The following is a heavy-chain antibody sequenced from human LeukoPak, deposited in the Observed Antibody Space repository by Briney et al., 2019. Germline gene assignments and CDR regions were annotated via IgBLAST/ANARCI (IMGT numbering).Heavy chain of an antibody. CDR3: ARVVATAAGFYGMDV. CDR1: GGSISSYY. V-gene: IGHV4-59*01. D-gene: IGHD6-13*01. Sequence: SETLSLTCTVSGGSISSYYWSWIRQPPGKGLEWIGHIYYSGSTNYNPSLKSRVTISVDTSKNQFSLKLSSVAAADTAVYYCARVVATAAGFYGMDVWGQGTTVTVSS. CDR2: IYYSGST. J-gene: IGHJ6*02.